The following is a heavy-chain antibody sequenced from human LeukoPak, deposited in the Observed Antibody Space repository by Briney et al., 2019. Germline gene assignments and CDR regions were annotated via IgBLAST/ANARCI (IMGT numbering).Heavy chain of an antibody. D-gene: IGHD6-19*01. V-gene: IGHV4-30-2*01. CDR3: ARIHHPPYSSGSNPFDP. J-gene: IGHJ5*02. CDR1: GGSISSGSYY. CDR2: INHSGST. Sequence: SQTLSLTCTVSGGSISSGSYYWSWIRQPPGKGLEWIGEINHSGSTNYNPSLKSRVTISVDTSKNQFSLKLSSVTAADTAVYYCARIHHPPYSSGSNPFDPWGQGTLVTVSS.